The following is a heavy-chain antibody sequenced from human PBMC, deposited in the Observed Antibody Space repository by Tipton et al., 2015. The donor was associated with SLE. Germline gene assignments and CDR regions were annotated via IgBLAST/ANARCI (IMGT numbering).Heavy chain of an antibody. CDR3: ARDQVNWYFDL. J-gene: IGHJ2*01. CDR2: ISSTSRYI. Sequence: SLRLSCAAYGFTFSSYAMNWVRQAPGKGLEWVSSISSTSRYIYYADSVKGRFTITRDNAKNSLYLQMNSLRAEDTAVYYCARDQVNWYFDLWGRGTLLTVSS. CDR1: GFTFSSYA. V-gene: IGHV3-21*01.